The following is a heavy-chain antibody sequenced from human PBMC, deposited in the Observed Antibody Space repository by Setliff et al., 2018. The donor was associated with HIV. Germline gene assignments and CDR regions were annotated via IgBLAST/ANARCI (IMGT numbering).Heavy chain of an antibody. CDR2: INHSGST. CDR1: GGSFSSYY. Sequence: TCAVYGGSFSSYYWSWIRQPPGKGLEWIGEINHSGSTNYNPSLKSRVTISVDTSKNQFSLKLRSVTAADRAVYYCARVPGYSSGTSYMDVWGKGTTVTVSS. V-gene: IGHV4-34*01. D-gene: IGHD6-19*01. J-gene: IGHJ6*03. CDR3: ARVPGYSSGTSYMDV.